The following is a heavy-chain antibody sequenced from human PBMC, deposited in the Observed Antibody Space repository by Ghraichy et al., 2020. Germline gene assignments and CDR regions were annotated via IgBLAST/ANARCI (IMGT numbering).Heavy chain of an antibody. D-gene: IGHD6-13*01. V-gene: IGHV4-59*01. Sequence: SETLSLTCTVSGGSISSYYWSWIRQPPGKGLEWIGYIYYSGSTNYNPSLKSRVTISVDTSKNQFSLKLSSVTAADTAVYYCARDGSSSWYRGYYYGMDVWGQGTTVTVSS. CDR2: IYYSGST. J-gene: IGHJ6*02. CDR3: ARDGSSSWYRGYYYGMDV. CDR1: GGSISSYY.